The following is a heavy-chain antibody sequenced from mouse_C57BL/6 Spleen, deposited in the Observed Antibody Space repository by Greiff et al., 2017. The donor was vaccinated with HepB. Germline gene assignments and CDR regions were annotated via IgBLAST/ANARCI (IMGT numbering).Heavy chain of an antibody. CDR1: GYTFTSYW. D-gene: IGHD1-1*01. Sequence: QVQLQQPGAELVKPGASVKLSCKASGYTFTSYWMQWVKQRPGQGLEWIGEIDPSDSYTNYNQKFKGKATLTVDTSSSTAYMQLSSLTSEDSAVYYCARSSKGNYFDYWGQGTTLTVSS. V-gene: IGHV1-50*01. CDR3: ARSSKGNYFDY. CDR2: IDPSDSYT. J-gene: IGHJ2*01.